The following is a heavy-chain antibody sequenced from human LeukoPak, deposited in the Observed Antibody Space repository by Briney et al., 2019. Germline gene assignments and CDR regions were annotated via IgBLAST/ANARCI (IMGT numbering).Heavy chain of an antibody. CDR1: GASISSYY. V-gene: IGHV4-59*01. CDR2: ISYSGST. Sequence: SETLSLTCTVSGASISSYYWSWIRQPPGKGPYYIAYISYSGSTTYNPYLQSRVNISFATSKNQFSLKLSSVTDADTAVYYCASLEHNTFDSWGQGSLVTVSS. J-gene: IGHJ4*02. D-gene: IGHD1-1*01. CDR3: ASLEHNTFDS.